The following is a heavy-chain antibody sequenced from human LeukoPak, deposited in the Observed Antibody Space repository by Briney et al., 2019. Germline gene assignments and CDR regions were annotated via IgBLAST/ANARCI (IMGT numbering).Heavy chain of an antibody. V-gene: IGHV3-11*01. D-gene: IGHD2-15*01. CDR2: ISSSSATI. CDR1: GFTFCDYY. J-gene: IGHJ6*03. CDR3: ARPEVVAGTYYYYYYMDV. Sequence: SGGSLRLSCAASGFTFCDYYMSWIRQAPGKGLQWVSYISSSSATIYYADSVKGRFTISRDNAKNSLYLQMNSLRAEDTAVYSCARPEVVAGTYYYYYYMDVWGKGTTVTVSS.